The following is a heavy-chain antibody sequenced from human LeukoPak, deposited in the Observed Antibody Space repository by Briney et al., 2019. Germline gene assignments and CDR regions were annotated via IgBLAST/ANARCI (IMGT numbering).Heavy chain of an antibody. CDR2: INAYNGDT. CDR3: ARVATVTSGQSSAASY. D-gene: IGHD4-11*01. V-gene: IGHV1-18*01. CDR1: NYTFTSYG. J-gene: IGHJ4*02. Sequence: GASVKVSCKASNYTFTSYGISWVRQAPGQGLEWMAWINAYNGDTNYAQKFQGRVTLTTETSTSTAYMELRSLRSDDTAVYYCARVATVTSGQSSAASYWGQGTLVTVSS.